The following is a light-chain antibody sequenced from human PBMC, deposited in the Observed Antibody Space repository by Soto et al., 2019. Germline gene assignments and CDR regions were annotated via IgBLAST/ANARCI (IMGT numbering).Light chain of an antibody. J-gene: IGLJ1*01. CDR1: ALPKQY. V-gene: IGLV3-25*02. Sequence: ELTQPPSVSASPGQTARITCSGDALPKQYAYWYQQKPGQAPVVVIYKDNGRPSGIPERFSGSSSGTTVTLTISGVQAEDEAYYYCQSSDSSGRYPYVFGTGTKVTVL. CDR3: QSSDSSGRYPYV. CDR2: KDN.